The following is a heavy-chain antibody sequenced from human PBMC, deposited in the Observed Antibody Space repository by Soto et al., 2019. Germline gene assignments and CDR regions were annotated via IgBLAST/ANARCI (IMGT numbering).Heavy chain of an antibody. D-gene: IGHD3-22*01. CDR2: ISAYNGNT. CDR1: GYTFTSYG. Sequence: ASVKVSCKASGYTFTSYGISWVRQAPGQGLEWMGWISAYNGNTNYAQKLQGRVTMTTDTSTSTAYMELRSLRSDDTAVYYCARDTDYYDSSGYYHGAFDIWGQGKMVTVS. V-gene: IGHV1-18*04. CDR3: ARDTDYYDSSGYYHGAFDI. J-gene: IGHJ3*02.